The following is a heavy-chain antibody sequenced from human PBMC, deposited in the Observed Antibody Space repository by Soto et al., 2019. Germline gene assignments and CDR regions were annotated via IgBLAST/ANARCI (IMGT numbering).Heavy chain of an antibody. CDR3: ARVGGAVVTADY. J-gene: IGHJ4*02. CDR2: INPDNGNT. Sequence: QVQLVQSGPEVKKPGASVKVSCKTSGYTFINYGISWVRQAPGQGLEWMGWINPDNGNTNFAQRLQGRVTMTADRSTGTAYMELRSLRFDDTAMYYCARVGGAVVTADYWGQGTLVTVSS. D-gene: IGHD1-26*01. CDR1: GYTFINYG. V-gene: IGHV1-18*01.